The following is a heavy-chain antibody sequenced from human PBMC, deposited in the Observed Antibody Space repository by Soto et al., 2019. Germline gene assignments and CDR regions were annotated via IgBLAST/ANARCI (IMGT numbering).Heavy chain of an antibody. Sequence: ASVKVSCKASGYTFLSYGITWVRQAPGQGLEWMGWIDTYSDNTNYTQQLQGRVTMTTDTATSTAYMELRSLRSDDTAVYYCARVVIGTRPPDYWGQGTLVTVSS. CDR1: GYTFLSYG. CDR2: IDTYSDNT. D-gene: IGHD6-6*01. CDR3: ARVVIGTRPPDY. V-gene: IGHV1-18*01. J-gene: IGHJ4*02.